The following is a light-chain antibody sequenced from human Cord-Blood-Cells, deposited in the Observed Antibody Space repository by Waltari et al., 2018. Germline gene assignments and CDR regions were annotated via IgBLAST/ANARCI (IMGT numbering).Light chain of an antibody. CDR3: SSYTSGSTWV. Sequence: QSALTQPPSVSGSPGQSVTISCTGTSSDVGSYNRVSWYQQPPGTAPKLMIYEVSNRPAAVPDRFSGSTSGNPASLTISGLQAEEEADYYCSSYTSGSTWVFGGGTKLTVL. CDR2: EVS. CDR1: SSDVGSYNR. J-gene: IGLJ3*02. V-gene: IGLV2-18*02.